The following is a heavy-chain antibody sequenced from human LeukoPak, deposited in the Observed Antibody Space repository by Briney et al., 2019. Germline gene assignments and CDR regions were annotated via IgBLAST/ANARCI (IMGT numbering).Heavy chain of an antibody. CDR1: GFTFSSYA. D-gene: IGHD6-19*01. CDR2: IITIGDST. J-gene: IGHJ4*02. V-gene: IGHV3-23*01. CDR3: AKDYGNGWYYFDY. Sequence: GGSLRLSCAASGFTFSSYAMSWVRQAPGKGLEWVPGIITIGDSTYYADSVKGRFTISRDNSKSTLYLQMNSLRADDTAIYYCAKDYGNGWYYFDYWGQGTLVTVSS.